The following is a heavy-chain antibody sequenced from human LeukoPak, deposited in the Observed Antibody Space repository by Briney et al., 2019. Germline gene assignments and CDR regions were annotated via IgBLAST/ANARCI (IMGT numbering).Heavy chain of an antibody. CDR1: GFTFSSYW. CDR3: ARGGGLDV. V-gene: IGHV3-7*03. Sequence: GGSLRLSCAASGFTFSSYWMNWARQAPGRGLEWVASINHNGNVNYYVDSVKGRFTISRDNAKNSLYLQMSNLRAEDTAVYFCARGGGLDVWGQGATVTVSS. D-gene: IGHD3-16*01. CDR2: INHNGNVN. J-gene: IGHJ6*02.